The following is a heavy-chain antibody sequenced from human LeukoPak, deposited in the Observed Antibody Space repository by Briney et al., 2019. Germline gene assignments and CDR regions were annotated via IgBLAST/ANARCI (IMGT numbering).Heavy chain of an antibody. D-gene: IGHD5-24*01. Sequence: SETLSLTCAVYGGSFSGYYWGWIRQPPGNGREWIGSIYYSGSTYYNPSLKSRVTISVDTSKNQFSLKLSSVTAADTAVYYCARGRRDGYMLLWEDYWGQGTLVTVSS. CDR1: GGSFSGYY. J-gene: IGHJ4*02. CDR2: IYYSGST. CDR3: ARGRRDGYMLLWEDY. V-gene: IGHV4-34*01.